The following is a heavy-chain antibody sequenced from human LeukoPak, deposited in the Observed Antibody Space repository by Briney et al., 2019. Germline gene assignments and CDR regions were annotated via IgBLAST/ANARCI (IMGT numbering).Heavy chain of an antibody. CDR2: INPNSGGT. CDR3: ARRYFDWLSPYYYYGMDV. Sequence: ASVKVSCKASGYIFTDYYMHWVRQAPGQELGWMGRINPNSGGTNYAQKFQGRVTMTRDTSISTAYTELSSLRSEDTAVYYCARRYFDWLSPYYYYGMDVWGQGITVTVSS. CDR1: GYIFTDYY. V-gene: IGHV1/OR15-1*01. J-gene: IGHJ6*02. D-gene: IGHD3-9*01.